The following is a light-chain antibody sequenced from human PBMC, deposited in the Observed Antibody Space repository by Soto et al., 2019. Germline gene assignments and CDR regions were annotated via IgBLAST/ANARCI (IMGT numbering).Light chain of an antibody. V-gene: IGLV2-8*01. CDR1: SSDVGGYNY. J-gene: IGLJ1*01. CDR3: SSYAGSNNLV. Sequence: QSVLTQPPSASGSPGQSVTISCTGTSSDVGGYNYVSWYQQHPGKAPKLMIYEVSKRPSGVPDRFSGSKSGNTASLTVSGLQVEDEADYYCSSYAGSNNLVFGTGTKVTV. CDR2: EVS.